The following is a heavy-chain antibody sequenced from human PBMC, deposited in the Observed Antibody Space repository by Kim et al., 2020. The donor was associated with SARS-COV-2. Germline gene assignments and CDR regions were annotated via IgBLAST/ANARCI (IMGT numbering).Heavy chain of an antibody. CDR1: GGSFSGYY. CDR2: INHSGST. V-gene: IGHV4-34*01. Sequence: SETLSLTCAVYGGSFSGYYWSWIRQPPGKGLEWIGEINHSGSTNYNPSLKSRVTISVDTSKNQFSLKLSSVTAADTAVYYCARGLTSLIVVVPAAATSMDVSGQGTTVTVSS. J-gene: IGHJ6*02. CDR3: ARGLTSLIVVVPAAATSMDV. D-gene: IGHD2-2*01.